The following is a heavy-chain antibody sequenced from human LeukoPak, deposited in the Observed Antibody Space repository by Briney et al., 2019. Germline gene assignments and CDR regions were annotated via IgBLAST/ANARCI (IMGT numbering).Heavy chain of an antibody. J-gene: IGHJ5*02. CDR3: ERETYYYDSSDYYSWFDP. Sequence: GGSLRLSCAASGFTFSTYAMNWVRQAPGKGLEWVSSISASGASTYFADSVKGRFTVSRDNSKNTLYLQMSSLRAEDTAVYYCERETYYYDSSDYYSWFDPWGQGTLVNVSS. V-gene: IGHV3-23*01. D-gene: IGHD3-22*01. CDR2: ISASGAST. CDR1: GFTFSTYA.